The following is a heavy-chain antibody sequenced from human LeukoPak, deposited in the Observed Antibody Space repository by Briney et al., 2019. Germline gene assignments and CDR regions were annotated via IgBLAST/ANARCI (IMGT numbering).Heavy chain of an antibody. V-gene: IGHV4-39*01. D-gene: IGHD1-26*01. J-gene: IGHJ4*02. Sequence: SETLSLTCTVSGGSISSSSYYWGWIRQPPGKGLEWIGSIYYSGSTYYNPSLKSRVTISVDTSKNQFSLKLSSVTAADTAVYYCARHDSGSSPPPYYFDYWGQGTLVTVSS. CDR2: IYYSGST. CDR3: ARHDSGSSPPPYYFDY. CDR1: GGSISSSSYY.